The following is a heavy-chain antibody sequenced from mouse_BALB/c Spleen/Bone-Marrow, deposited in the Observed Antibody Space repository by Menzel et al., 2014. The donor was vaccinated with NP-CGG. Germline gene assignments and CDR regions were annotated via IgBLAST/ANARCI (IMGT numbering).Heavy chain of an antibody. CDR1: GYTFXSYW. CDR2: ILPGSGST. J-gene: IGHJ4*01. Sequence: VKLQESGAELMKPGASVKISCKATGYTFXSYWIEWVKQRPGHGLEWIGEILPGSGSTNYNEKFKGKATFTADTSSNTAYMQLSSLTSEDSAVYYCARGIDYYAMDYWGQGTSVTVSS. CDR3: ARGIDYYAMDY. V-gene: IGHV1-9*01.